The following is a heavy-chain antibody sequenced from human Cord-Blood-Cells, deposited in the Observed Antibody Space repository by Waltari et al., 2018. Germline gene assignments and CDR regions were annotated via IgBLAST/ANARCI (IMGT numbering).Heavy chain of an antibody. Sequence: QMQLVQSGPEVKKPGTSVKVSCKASGFTFTSSAVQWVRQARGQRLEWIGWIVVGSGNTNYAQKFQERVTITRDMSTSTAYMELSSLRSEDTAVYYCAADPLRFLEWLLVDYWGQGTLVTVSS. CDR3: AADPLRFLEWLLVDY. CDR2: IVVGSGNT. V-gene: IGHV1-58*01. D-gene: IGHD3-3*01. J-gene: IGHJ4*02. CDR1: GFTFTSSA.